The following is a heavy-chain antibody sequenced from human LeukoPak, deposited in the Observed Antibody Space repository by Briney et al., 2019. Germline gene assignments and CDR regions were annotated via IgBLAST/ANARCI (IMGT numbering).Heavy chain of an antibody. CDR2: IIPIFGTA. CDR3: ATDRGGTTFVY. CDR1: GGTFSSYA. Sequence: ASVKVSCKASGGTFSSYAISWVRQAPGQGLEWMGGIIPIFGTANYAQKFQGRVTITADESTSTAYMELSSLRSEDTAAYYCATDRGGTTFVYWGQGTLVTVSS. J-gene: IGHJ4*02. D-gene: IGHD3-16*01. V-gene: IGHV1-69*13.